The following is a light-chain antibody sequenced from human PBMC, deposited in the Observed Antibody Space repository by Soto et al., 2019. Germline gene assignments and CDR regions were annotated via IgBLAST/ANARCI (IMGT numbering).Light chain of an antibody. CDR2: EDT. CDR3: TSYASSGAYV. CDR1: FSDVGSYNL. V-gene: IGLV2-14*02. J-gene: IGLJ1*01. Sequence: QSVLTQPASVSGSPGQSITISCTGTFSDVGSYNLVSWYQQHPGKAPKLMIYEDTKRPSGVSNRFSGSKSGYTASLTISGLQAEDEADYYCTSYASSGAYVFGTGTKLTVL.